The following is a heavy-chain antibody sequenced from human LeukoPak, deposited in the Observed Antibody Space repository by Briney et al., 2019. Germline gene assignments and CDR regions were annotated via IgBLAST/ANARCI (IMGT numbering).Heavy chain of an antibody. V-gene: IGHV3-7*01. D-gene: IGHD5-12*01. CDR3: ARDLRGSY. CDR2: IKQDGSEK. Sequence: PGGSLRLSCAASGFTFSSHWMSWVRQAPGKGLEWVANIKQDGSEKYYVDSVKGRFTISRDNAKNSLYLQMNSLRAEDTAVYYCARDLRGSYWGQGTLVTVSS. J-gene: IGHJ4*02. CDR1: GFTFSSHW.